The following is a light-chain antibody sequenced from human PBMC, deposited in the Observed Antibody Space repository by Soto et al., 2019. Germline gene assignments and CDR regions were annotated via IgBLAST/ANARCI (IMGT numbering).Light chain of an antibody. V-gene: IGKV3-20*01. J-gene: IGKJ3*01. CDR2: NTF. CDR3: QQYGGSPFT. CDR1: QSFSTSY. Sequence: EIVLTQSPGTLSLSPGDRATLSCRASQSFSTSYLAWYQHKPGQAPRLLIYNTFTRATGIPDRFSGSGSGTDFTLTISRLEPEGFAVYYCQQYGGSPFTFGPGTKVDIK.